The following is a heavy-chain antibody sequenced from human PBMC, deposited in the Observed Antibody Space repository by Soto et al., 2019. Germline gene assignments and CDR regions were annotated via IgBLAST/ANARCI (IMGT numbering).Heavy chain of an antibody. D-gene: IGHD2-2*01. Sequence: ASVKVSCKASGYTFTGNYMRWMRQAPGQGLEWMALINPTTGDTKYAQKFQGRVTVTWDTSISTAYMDLSRLRSDDTAIYYCARGYCSSIGCSHYFDYWGQGTLVTVSS. J-gene: IGHJ4*02. CDR2: INPTTGDT. V-gene: IGHV1-2*02. CDR1: GYTFTGNY. CDR3: ARGYCSSIGCSHYFDY.